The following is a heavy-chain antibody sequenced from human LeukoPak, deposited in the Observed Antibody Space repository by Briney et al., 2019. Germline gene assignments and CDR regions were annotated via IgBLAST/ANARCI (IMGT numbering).Heavy chain of an antibody. V-gene: IGHV4-34*01. CDR2: INHSGST. CDR3: ATGRSGGYSGYDYYYYYYMDV. CDR1: GGSFSGYY. D-gene: IGHD5-12*01. Sequence: SETLSLTCAVYGGSFSGYYWSWIRQPPGKGLEWIGEINHSGSTNYNPSLKSRVTISVDTSKNQFSLKLSSVTAADTAVYYCATGRSGGYSGYDYYYYYYMDVWGKGTTVTISS. J-gene: IGHJ6*03.